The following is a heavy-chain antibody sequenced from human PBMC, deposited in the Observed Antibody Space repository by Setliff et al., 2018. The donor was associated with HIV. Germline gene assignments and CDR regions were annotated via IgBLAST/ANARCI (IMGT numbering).Heavy chain of an antibody. V-gene: IGHV3-66*02. CDR3: AREGQWLDGFDY. D-gene: IGHD6-19*01. CDR1: GITVSGIY. J-gene: IGHJ4*02. CDR2: INGGTTT. Sequence: GGSLRLSCVASGITVSGIYMTWVRQAPGKGLEWVSVINGGTTTYYADSVKGRFTISRDNSKNTLYLQMNSLRVEDTAMYYCAREGQWLDGFDYWGQGTLVTVSS.